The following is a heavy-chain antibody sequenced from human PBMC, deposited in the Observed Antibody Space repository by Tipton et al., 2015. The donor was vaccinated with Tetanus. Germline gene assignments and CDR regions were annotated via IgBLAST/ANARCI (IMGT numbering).Heavy chain of an antibody. Sequence: QSGAEVKKPGASVKVSCKAFAYTFTSFSITWVRQAPGQGLEWVGWISAYNGNTNYAQKFEGRVTMTTDTSTTTAYMELRSLRSDDTAVYYCARVPTNPLAVDRPTDYWGQGTLVTVSS. D-gene: IGHD6-19*01. CDR3: ARVPTNPLAVDRPTDY. V-gene: IGHV1-18*01. J-gene: IGHJ4*02. CDR1: AYTFTSFS. CDR2: ISAYNGNT.